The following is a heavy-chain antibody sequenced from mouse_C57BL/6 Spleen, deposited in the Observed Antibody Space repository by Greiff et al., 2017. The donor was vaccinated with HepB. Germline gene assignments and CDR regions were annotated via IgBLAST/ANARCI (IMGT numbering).Heavy chain of an antibody. CDR1: GFTFSDYG. Sequence: EVKVVEPGGGLVQPGGSLKLSCAASGFTFSDYGMAWVRQAPRKGPEWVAFISNFAYSIYYADTVTGRFTITKENAKNTLYLEMSSLRSEDTAMYYCARLGDAYYFDYWGQGTTLTVSS. J-gene: IGHJ2*01. CDR3: ARLGDAYYFDY. CDR2: ISNFAYSI. V-gene: IGHV5-15*01.